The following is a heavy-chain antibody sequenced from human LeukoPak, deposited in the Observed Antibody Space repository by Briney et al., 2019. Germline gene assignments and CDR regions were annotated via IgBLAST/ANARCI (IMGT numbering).Heavy chain of an antibody. V-gene: IGHV3-23*01. Sequence: GGSLRLSCAASGFTFSSYGMSWVRQAPGKGLEWVSAISGSGGSTYYADSVKGRFTISRDNSKNTLYLQMNSLRAEDTAVYYCAKDGRAVGATNFDYWGQGTLVTVSS. J-gene: IGHJ4*02. CDR3: AKDGRAVGATNFDY. CDR1: GFTFSSYG. CDR2: ISGSGGST. D-gene: IGHD1-26*01.